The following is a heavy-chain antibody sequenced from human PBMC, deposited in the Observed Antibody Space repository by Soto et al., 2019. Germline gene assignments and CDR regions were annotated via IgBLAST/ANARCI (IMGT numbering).Heavy chain of an antibody. D-gene: IGHD3-3*01. CDR2: TSAYNGNT. V-gene: IGHV1-18*01. CDR1: GYTFTSYG. J-gene: IGHJ6*02. CDR3: ARGGDFWSGYSTYGMDV. Sequence: QVQLVQSGAEVKKPGASVKVSCKASGYTFTSYGISWVRQAPGQGLESMGWTSAYNGNTNYAQKLQGRGTMTTDTSTSTAYMELRSLRSDDTAVYYCARGGDFWSGYSTYGMDVWGQGTTVTVSS.